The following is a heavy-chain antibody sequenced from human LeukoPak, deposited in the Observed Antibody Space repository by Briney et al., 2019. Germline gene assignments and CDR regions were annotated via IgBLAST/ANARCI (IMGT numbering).Heavy chain of an antibody. Sequence: GASVKVSCKASGYTVTNFDINWVRQATGQGLEWMGWMNPNSGNTGYAQKFQGRVTMTRNTSISTAYMELSSLRSEDTAVYYCARSGSKRRQPADYWGQGTLVTVSS. V-gene: IGHV1-8*01. CDR3: ARSGSKRRQPADY. CDR1: GYTVTNFD. D-gene: IGHD3-10*01. CDR2: MNPNSGNT. J-gene: IGHJ4*02.